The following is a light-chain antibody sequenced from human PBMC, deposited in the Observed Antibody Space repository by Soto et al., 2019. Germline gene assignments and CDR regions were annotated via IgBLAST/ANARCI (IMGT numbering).Light chain of an antibody. CDR2: GSS. CDR3: QSYDNSLSGSGV. CDR1: SSNIGAGYD. V-gene: IGLV1-40*01. Sequence: QSVLAQPPSVSGAPGQRVTISGTGSSSNIGAGYDVHWYQHVPGTAPRLLIFGSSNRPSGVPDRFSGSKSGPSAFLAITGLQAEDEADYYCQSYDNSLSGSGVFGTGTKVTVL. J-gene: IGLJ1*01.